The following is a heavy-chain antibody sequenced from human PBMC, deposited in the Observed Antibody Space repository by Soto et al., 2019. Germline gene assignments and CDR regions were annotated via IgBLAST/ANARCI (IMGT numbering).Heavy chain of an antibody. Sequence: QVQLVESGGGVFRPGSSLRLPVPASGLPFISYGWHGVRQAQGKGLEWVAVISYDGSNKYYADSVKGRITISRDNSKNTLYLQMNSLRPEDTAVYYCEASAVAGDALFDYWGQGTLVTVSS. CDR1: GLPFISYG. CDR2: ISYDGSNK. D-gene: IGHD6-19*01. V-gene: IGHV3-30*03. CDR3: EASAVAGDALFDY. J-gene: IGHJ4*02.